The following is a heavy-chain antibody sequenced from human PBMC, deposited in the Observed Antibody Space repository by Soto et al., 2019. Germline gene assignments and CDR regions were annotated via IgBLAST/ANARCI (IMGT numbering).Heavy chain of an antibody. Sequence: QVQLVQSGAEVKKPGSSVKVSCKASGGTFSSYAISWVRQAPGQGLEWMGGIIPILGTANYAQKFQGRVTITADESTSTAYMELSSLRSEDTAVYCCARDPRGGSGSYYGDYWGQGTLVTVSS. CDR3: ARDPRGGSGSYYGDY. D-gene: IGHD1-26*01. CDR2: IIPILGTA. V-gene: IGHV1-69*01. J-gene: IGHJ4*02. CDR1: GGTFSSYA.